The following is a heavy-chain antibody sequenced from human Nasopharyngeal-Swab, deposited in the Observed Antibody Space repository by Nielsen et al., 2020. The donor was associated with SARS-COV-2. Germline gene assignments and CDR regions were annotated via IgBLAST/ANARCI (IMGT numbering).Heavy chain of an antibody. D-gene: IGHD2-2*01. CDR1: GYAFSSYD. CDR3: ARAIRYQLLSEF. CDR2: MNPLSGNS. J-gene: IGHJ4*02. V-gene: IGHV1-8*01. Sequence: ASVKVSCKTSGYAFSSYDIAWVRQAAGQGLEWMGWMNPLSGNSGFAQKFRGRVTVTTDTSISTVYMDLSGLRSEDTAVYYCARAIRYQLLSEFWGQGTLVTVSS.